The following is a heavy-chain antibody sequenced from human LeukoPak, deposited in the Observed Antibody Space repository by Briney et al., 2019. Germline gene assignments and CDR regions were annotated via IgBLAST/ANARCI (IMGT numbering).Heavy chain of an antibody. J-gene: IGHJ4*02. CDR1: GFTFTSYS. D-gene: IGHD6-13*01. Sequence: PGGSLRLSCAASGFTFTSYSMSWVRQAPGKGLEWVSGTSDRGDYTYYGDSVKGRFTISRDNSKNTLYLQMNSLRAEDTAVYYCAKTRPLDSSSWSHGDYWGQGTLVTVSS. V-gene: IGHV3-23*01. CDR2: TSDRGDYT. CDR3: AKTRPLDSSSWSHGDY.